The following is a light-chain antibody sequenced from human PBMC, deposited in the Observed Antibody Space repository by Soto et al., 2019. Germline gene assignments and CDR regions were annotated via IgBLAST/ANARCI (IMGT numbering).Light chain of an antibody. Sequence: DLQMTQSPSSVSASVGDRVTITCRASQSISSWLAWYQQKPGKAPNLLIYAASTLQSGVPSRFSGSGSGTDFTLTITSLQPEDFATYYCQQANSFPPTFGGGTKVEIK. J-gene: IGKJ4*01. CDR1: QSISSW. CDR3: QQANSFPPT. CDR2: AAS. V-gene: IGKV1-12*01.